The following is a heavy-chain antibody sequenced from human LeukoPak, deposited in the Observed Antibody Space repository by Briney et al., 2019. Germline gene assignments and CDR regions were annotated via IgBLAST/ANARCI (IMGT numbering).Heavy chain of an antibody. CDR1: GYSFNGYY. CDR3: ARTRLLWFGEFTYYFDY. CDR2: INPKSGGT. Sequence: ASVKVSCKASGYSFNGYYIHWVRQAPGQGLEWMGWINPKSGGTKYAQKFQGRVTMTRDTSISTAYMELSRLRSDDTAVYYCARTRLLWFGEFTYYFDYWGQGTLVTVSS. D-gene: IGHD3-10*01. J-gene: IGHJ4*02. V-gene: IGHV1-2*02.